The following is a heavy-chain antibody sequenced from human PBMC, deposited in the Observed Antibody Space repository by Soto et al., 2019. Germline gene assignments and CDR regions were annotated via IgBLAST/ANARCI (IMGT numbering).Heavy chain of an antibody. D-gene: IGHD7-27*01. Sequence: ASVKVSCKASGYTFTSYGISWVRQAPGQGLEWMGWISAYNGNTNYAQKLQGRVTMTTDTSTSTAYMELSSLRSEDTAVYYCARDRYKTGDWYYFDYWGQGTLVTVSS. CDR1: GYTFTSYG. CDR3: ARDRYKTGDWYYFDY. CDR2: ISAYNGNT. J-gene: IGHJ4*02. V-gene: IGHV1-18*01.